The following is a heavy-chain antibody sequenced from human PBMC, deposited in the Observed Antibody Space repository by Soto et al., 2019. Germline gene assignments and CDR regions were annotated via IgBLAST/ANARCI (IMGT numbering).Heavy chain of an antibody. J-gene: IGHJ4*02. D-gene: IGHD1-26*01. CDR3: ARDSSGSLEGATKHSSFDY. V-gene: IGHV3-48*01. Sequence: PGGSLRLSCAASGFTFSSYSMNWVRQAPGKGLDWVSYISSSSSTIYYADSVKGRFTISRDNAKNSLYLQMNSLRVEDTAVYYCARDSSGSLEGATKHSSFDYWGQGTLVTLSS. CDR2: ISSSSSTI. CDR1: GFTFSSYS.